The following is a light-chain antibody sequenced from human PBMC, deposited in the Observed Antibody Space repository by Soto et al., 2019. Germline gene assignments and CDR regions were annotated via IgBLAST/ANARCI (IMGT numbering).Light chain of an antibody. J-gene: IGLJ1*01. V-gene: IGLV2-23*01. Sequence: QSALTQPASVSGSPGQSITISCNGTSSDTGNYNLVSWYQQHPGKAPKLIIYEASKRPSGVSNRFSGSKSGNTASLTISGLQAEDEADYYCCSYAGSSTFVFGTGTKLTVL. CDR2: EAS. CDR3: CSYAGSSTFV. CDR1: SSDTGNYNL.